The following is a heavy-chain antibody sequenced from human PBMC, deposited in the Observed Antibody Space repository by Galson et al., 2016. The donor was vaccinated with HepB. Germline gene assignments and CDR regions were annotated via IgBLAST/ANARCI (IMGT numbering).Heavy chain of an antibody. D-gene: IGHD1-14*01. CDR3: ARGEPGNWFDH. Sequence: SLRLSCAASGFTFSSHGIHWVRQAPDKGLEWVAFISHDGGFKYYADSVKGRFTISRDNSKNTLYLQMNSLRAEDTAVYYSARGEPGNWFDHWGQGTLVTVSS. J-gene: IGHJ5*02. CDR1: GFTFSSHG. V-gene: IGHV3-30*03. CDR2: ISHDGGFK.